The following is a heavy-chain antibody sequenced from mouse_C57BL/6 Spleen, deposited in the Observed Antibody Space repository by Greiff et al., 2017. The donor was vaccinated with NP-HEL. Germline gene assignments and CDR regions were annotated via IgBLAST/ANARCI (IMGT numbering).Heavy chain of an antibody. V-gene: IGHV5-12*01. CDR1: GFTFSDYY. D-gene: IGHD3-2*02. Sequence: EVNVVESGGGLVQPGGSLKLSCAASGFTFSDYYMYWVRQTPEKRLEWVAYISNGGGSTYYPDTVTGRFTISRDNAKNTMYLQMSRRKSKDTAMDDYERQIRPYHYAMDYWGQGTSVTVSS. CDR2: ISNGGGST. CDR3: ERQIRPYHYAMDY. J-gene: IGHJ4*01.